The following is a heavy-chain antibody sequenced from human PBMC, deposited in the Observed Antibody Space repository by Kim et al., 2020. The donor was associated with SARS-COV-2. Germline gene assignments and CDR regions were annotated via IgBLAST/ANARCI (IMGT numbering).Heavy chain of an antibody. Sequence: ASVKVSCKASGYTFANYDINWVRQATGQGLEWVGWVNPKTGNRGYAQKFQGRVTMTTSTSESTAYMELSSLRSDDTAVYYCARPPSRHCSSTSCYTYWYFDLWGRGTWSLSPQ. CDR1: GYTFANYD. D-gene: IGHD2-2*02. V-gene: IGHV1-8*01. CDR3: ARPPSRHCSSTSCYTYWYFDL. J-gene: IGHJ2*01. CDR2: VNPKTGNR.